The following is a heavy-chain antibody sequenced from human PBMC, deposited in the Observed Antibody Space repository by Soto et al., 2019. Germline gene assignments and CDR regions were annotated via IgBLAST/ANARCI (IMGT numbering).Heavy chain of an antibody. CDR1: GFTFGDYA. CDR3: TRDHAGYSSGWPDY. V-gene: IGHV3-49*03. J-gene: IGHJ4*02. D-gene: IGHD6-19*01. Sequence: GGSLRLSCTASGFTFGDYAMSWFRQAPGKGLEWVGFIRSKAYGGTTEYAASVKGRFTISRDDSKSIAYLQMNSLKTEDTAVYYCTRDHAGYSSGWPDYWGQGTLVTVSS. CDR2: IRSKAYGGTT.